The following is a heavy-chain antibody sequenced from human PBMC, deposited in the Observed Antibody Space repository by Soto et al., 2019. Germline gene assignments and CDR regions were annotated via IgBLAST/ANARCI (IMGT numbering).Heavy chain of an antibody. CDR1: GDSISRNGYF. CDR3: ARGTMLRGPGYYYAMDV. CDR2: IYYSGRS. J-gene: IGHJ6*02. V-gene: IGHV4-31*03. Sequence: TSETLSLTCTVSGDSISRNGYFWTWVRQHPGKGLEWIGYIYYSGRSYYNPSLKSRVIISVDTSKNQFSLNLTAVTAADTAVYYCARGTMLRGPGYYYAMDVWGQGTTVTVSS. D-gene: IGHD3-10*01.